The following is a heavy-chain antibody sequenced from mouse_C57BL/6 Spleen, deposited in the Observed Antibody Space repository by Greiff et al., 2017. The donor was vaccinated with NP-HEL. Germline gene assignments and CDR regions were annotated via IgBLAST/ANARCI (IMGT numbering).Heavy chain of an antibody. CDR2: IWSGGST. D-gene: IGHD1-1*01. V-gene: IGHV2-2*01. J-gene: IGHJ4*01. CDR1: GFSLTSYG. Sequence: VKVVESGPGLVQPSQSLSITCTVSGFSLTSYGVHWVRQSPGKGLEWLGVIWSGGSTDYNAAFISRLSISKDNSKSQVFCKMNSLKADDTAIYYCDRCRYYEGYAMDYWGQGTSVTVSS. CDR3: DRCRYYEGYAMDY.